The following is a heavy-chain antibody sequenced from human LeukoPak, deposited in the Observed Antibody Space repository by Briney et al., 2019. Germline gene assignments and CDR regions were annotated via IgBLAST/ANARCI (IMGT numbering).Heavy chain of an antibody. CDR1: GYTFTSYD. CDR3: ARALVDGYKELGY. V-gene: IGHV1-8*01. CDR2: MNPNSGNT. J-gene: IGHJ4*02. D-gene: IGHD5-24*01. Sequence: ASVKVSCKASGYTFTSYDINWVRQATGQGLEWMGWMNPNSGNTGYAQKLQGRVTMTTDTSTSTAYMELRSLRSDDTAVYYCARALVDGYKELGYWGQGTLVTVSS.